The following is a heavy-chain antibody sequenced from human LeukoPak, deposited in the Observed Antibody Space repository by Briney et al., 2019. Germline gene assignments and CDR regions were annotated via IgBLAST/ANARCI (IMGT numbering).Heavy chain of an antibody. CDR1: GYTFTGYY. Sequence: ASVTVSCKASGYTFTGYYMHWVRQAPGQGLEWMGWINPNSGGTNYAQKFQGRVTMTRDTSISTAYMELSRLRSDDTAVYYCARDHQHTYYYDSSDFDYWGQGNLVTASS. CDR2: INPNSGGT. J-gene: IGHJ4*02. D-gene: IGHD3-22*01. CDR3: ARDHQHTYYYDSSDFDY. V-gene: IGHV1-2*02.